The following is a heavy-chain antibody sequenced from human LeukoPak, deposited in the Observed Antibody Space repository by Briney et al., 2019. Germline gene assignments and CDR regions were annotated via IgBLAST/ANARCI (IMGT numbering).Heavy chain of an antibody. Sequence: ASVKVSCKASGGTFSSYAISWVRQAPGQGLEWMGRIIPILGIANYAQKFQGRVTITADKSTSTAYMELSSLRSEDTAVYYCARDIDTAMGSLYYYYYYGMDVWGQGTTVTVSS. CDR1: GGTFSSYA. J-gene: IGHJ6*02. V-gene: IGHV1-69*04. D-gene: IGHD5-18*01. CDR2: IIPILGIA. CDR3: ARDIDTAMGSLYYYYYYGMDV.